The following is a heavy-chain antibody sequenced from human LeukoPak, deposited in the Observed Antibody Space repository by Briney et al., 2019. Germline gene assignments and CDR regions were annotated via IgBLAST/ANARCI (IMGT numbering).Heavy chain of an antibody. J-gene: IGHJ6*02. CDR3: ARSGPGAYYYYGMDV. CDR2: IKQDGSEK. D-gene: IGHD1-26*01. Sequence: PGGSLRLSCAASGFTFSTYWMSWVRQAPGKGLEWVANIKQDGSEKYYVDSVKGRFTISRDNSKNTLYLQMGSLRAEDMAVYYCARSGPGAYYYYGMDVWGQGTTVTVSS. V-gene: IGHV3-7*01. CDR1: GFTFSTYW.